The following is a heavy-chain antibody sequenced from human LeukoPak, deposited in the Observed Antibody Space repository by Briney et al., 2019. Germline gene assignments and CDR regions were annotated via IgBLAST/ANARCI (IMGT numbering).Heavy chain of an antibody. CDR3: ARDSSYCSGGSCYSHYYYMDV. D-gene: IGHD2-15*01. J-gene: IGHJ6*03. CDR1: GGSISSYY. Sequence: SETLSLTCTVSGGSISSYYWSWIRQPAGKGLEWIGRNYTSGSTNYNPSLKSRVTMSVDTSKNQFSLKLSSVTAADTAVYYCARDSSYCSGGSCYSHYYYMDVWGKGTTVTVSS. CDR2: NYTSGST. V-gene: IGHV4-4*07.